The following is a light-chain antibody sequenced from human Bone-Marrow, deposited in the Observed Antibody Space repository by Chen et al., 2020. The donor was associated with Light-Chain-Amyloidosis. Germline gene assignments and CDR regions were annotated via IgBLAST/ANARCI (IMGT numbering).Light chain of an antibody. CDR3: QVWDSSGDHRGV. V-gene: IGLV3-21*04. Sequence: SYVLTQPPSVSVAPGKTARITCGGTNIGSKSVHWYQHKPGQAPVLVIYYDSDRPSGIPERFSGSNSGNTATLTISRVEAGDEADYYCQVWDSSGDHRGVFGTGTKVTVL. CDR2: YDS. CDR1: NIGSKS. J-gene: IGLJ1*01.